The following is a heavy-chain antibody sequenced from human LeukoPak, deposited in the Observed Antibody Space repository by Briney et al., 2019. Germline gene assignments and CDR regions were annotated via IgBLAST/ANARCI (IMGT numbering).Heavy chain of an antibody. CDR2: ISGSGGST. V-gene: IGHV3-23*01. CDR1: GFTFSISA. J-gene: IGHJ4*02. D-gene: IGHD3-22*01. Sequence: GGSLRLSCAASGFTFSISAMSWVRQAPGKGLEWVSAISGSGGSTYYADSVKGRFTISRDNSKNTLYLQMNSLRAEDTAVYYCAKASAMIVVVSKHFDYWGQGTLVTVSS. CDR3: AKASAMIVVVSKHFDY.